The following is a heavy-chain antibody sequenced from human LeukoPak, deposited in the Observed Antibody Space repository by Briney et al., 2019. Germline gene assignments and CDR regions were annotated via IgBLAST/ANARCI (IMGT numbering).Heavy chain of an antibody. D-gene: IGHD3-22*01. CDR3: ARITYHYDSSSYSDAFDI. Sequence: SETLSLTCTVSGGSISSYYWSWIRQAPGRGLEWIGYISNSGSTSYNPSLECRVTISGDTSKNQFSLKLSSVTATDTAVYYCARITYHYDSSSYSDAFDIWGQGTMVTVSS. CDR1: GGSISSYY. CDR2: ISNSGST. V-gene: IGHV4-59*08. J-gene: IGHJ3*02.